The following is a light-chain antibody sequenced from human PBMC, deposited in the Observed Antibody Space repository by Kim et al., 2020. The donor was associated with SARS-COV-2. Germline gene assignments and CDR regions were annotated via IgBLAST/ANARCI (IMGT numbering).Light chain of an antibody. J-gene: IGKJ2*01. CDR3: QQYYSTPYT. V-gene: IGKV4-1*01. CDR1: QTILYSPNNKSY. Sequence: DIVMTYSPDSLAVCLGERATINCKSSQTILYSPNNKSYLAWYQQKPGQPPKLLIYWASTRESGVPDRFSGSGSGTDFTLTISSLQAEDVAVYYCQQYYSTPYTVGQGTKLEI. CDR2: WAS.